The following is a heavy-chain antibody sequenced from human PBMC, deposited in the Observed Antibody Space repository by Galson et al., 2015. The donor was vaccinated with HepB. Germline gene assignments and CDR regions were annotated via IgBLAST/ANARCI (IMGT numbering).Heavy chain of an antibody. J-gene: IGHJ6*04. D-gene: IGHD1/OR15-1a*01. CDR1: GFSFSSYS. Sequence: SLRLSCAASGFSFSSYSMNWVRQAPGKGLECVAYITGGYGTIYYADSVKGRFTISRDNAKNSLYLQMDSLRAEDTGVYYCLRRGTIWGKGTTVTVSS. CDR2: ITGGYGTI. V-gene: IGHV3-48*01. CDR3: LRRGTI.